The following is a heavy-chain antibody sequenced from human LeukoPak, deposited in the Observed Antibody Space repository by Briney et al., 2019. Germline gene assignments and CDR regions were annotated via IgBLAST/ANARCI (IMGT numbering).Heavy chain of an antibody. V-gene: IGHV5-51*01. J-gene: IGHJ4*02. CDR2: ICPGDSDT. D-gene: IGHD2-15*01. CDR1: GYSFSSYW. Sequence: GESLKISCKGSGYSFSSYWIGWVRQMRGKGLEWMGIICPGDSDTRYSPSFQGQVAISADKSISTAYLQWSSLKASDTAMYYCARLKPYCSGGSCYLHEFDYWGQGTLVTVSS. CDR3: ARLKPYCSGGSCYLHEFDY.